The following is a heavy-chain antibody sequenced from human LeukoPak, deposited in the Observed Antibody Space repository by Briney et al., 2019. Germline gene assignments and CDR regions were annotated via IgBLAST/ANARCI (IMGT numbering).Heavy chain of an antibody. CDR3: ARAWRGEYYFDY. D-gene: IGHD3-16*01. Sequence: SETLSLTCTVSGGSISSYYWSWIRQPPGKGLEWIGYIYYSGSTNYSPSLKSRVTISVDTSKNQFSLKLSSVTAADTAVYYCARAWRGEYYFDYWGQGTLVTVSS. CDR2: IYYSGST. CDR1: GGSISSYY. V-gene: IGHV4-59*13. J-gene: IGHJ4*02.